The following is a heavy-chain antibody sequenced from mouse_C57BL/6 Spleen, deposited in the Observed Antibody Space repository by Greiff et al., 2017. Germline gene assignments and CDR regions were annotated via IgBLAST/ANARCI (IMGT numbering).Heavy chain of an antibody. J-gene: IGHJ1*03. CDR3: TTGGYFDV. CDR2: IDPENGDT. Sequence: EVQLQQSGAELVRPGASVKLSCTASGFNIKDDYMHWVKQRPEQGLEWIGWIDPENGDTEYASKFQGKATITADTSSNTAYLQLSSLTSEDTAVYYCTTGGYFDVWSTGTTVTVAS. V-gene: IGHV14-4*01. CDR1: GFNIKDDY.